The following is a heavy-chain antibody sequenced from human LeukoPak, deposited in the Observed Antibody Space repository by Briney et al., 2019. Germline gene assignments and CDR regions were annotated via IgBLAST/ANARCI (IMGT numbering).Heavy chain of an antibody. CDR3: AREVVDATPSRDYCYYMDV. D-gene: IGHD2-15*01. Sequence: PSETLSLTCTVSGGSISSYYWSWIRQPAGKGLEWIGRIYISGSTNYNPSLKSRVTMSIDTSKNQFSLKLTFVTAADTAVYYCAREVVDATPSRDYCYYMDVWGKGTTVTVSS. J-gene: IGHJ6*03. V-gene: IGHV4-4*07. CDR2: IYISGST. CDR1: GGSISSYY.